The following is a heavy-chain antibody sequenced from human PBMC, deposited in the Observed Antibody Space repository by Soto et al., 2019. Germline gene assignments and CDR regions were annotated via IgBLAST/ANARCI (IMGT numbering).Heavy chain of an antibody. D-gene: IGHD3-3*01. J-gene: IGHJ4*02. CDR2: ISGSGGST. V-gene: IGHV3-23*01. Sequence: GGSLRLSCAASGFTFSSYAVSWVRQAPGKGLEWVSSISGSGGSTDYAVSVKGRFTISRDNSKNTLYLQMNSLRAEDTAVYYCAKEDLERDYXDYWGQGTLVTVSS. CDR3: AKEDLERDYXDY. CDR1: GFTFSSYA.